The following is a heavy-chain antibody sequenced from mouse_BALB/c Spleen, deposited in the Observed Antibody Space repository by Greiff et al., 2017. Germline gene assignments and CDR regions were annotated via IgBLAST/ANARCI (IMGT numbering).Heavy chain of an antibody. CDR2: IWAGGST. J-gene: IGHJ3*01. Sequence: VQLQQSGPGLVAPSQSLSITCTVSGFSLTSYGVHWVRQPPGKGLEWLGVIWAGGSTNYNSALMSRLSISKDNSKSQVFLKMNSLQTDDTAMYYCARDRGMITTAWFAYWGQGTLVTVSA. D-gene: IGHD2-4*01. V-gene: IGHV2-9*02. CDR3: ARDRGMITTAWFAY. CDR1: GFSLTSYG.